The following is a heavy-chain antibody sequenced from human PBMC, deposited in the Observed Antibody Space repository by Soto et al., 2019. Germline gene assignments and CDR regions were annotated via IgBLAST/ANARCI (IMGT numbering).Heavy chain of an antibody. V-gene: IGHV4-61*01. D-gene: IGHD6-13*01. CDR1: GGSVSSGSYY. CDR2: IYYSGST. CDR3: ARDPGSSWQRRLYYYGMDV. J-gene: IGHJ6*02. Sequence: SETLSLTCTVSGGSVSSGSYYWSWIRQPPGKGLEWIGYIYYSGSTNYNPSLKSRVTISVDTSKNQFSLKLSSVTAADTAVYYCARDPGSSWQRRLYYYGMDVWGQGTTVTVSS.